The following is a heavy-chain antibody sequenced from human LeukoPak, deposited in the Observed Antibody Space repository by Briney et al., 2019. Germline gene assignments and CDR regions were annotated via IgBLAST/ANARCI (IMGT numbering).Heavy chain of an antibody. Sequence: SGPVLVKPTETLTLTCTVSGFSLSNARMGVSWIRQPPGKGLEWIGYIYSSGTTNYNPSLKSQITISLDTSKNQFSLKLSSVTAADTAVYYCARDANYHDSDAYYDALDIWGQGTLVTVSS. V-gene: IGHV4-61*01. CDR1: GFSLSNARMG. CDR2: IYSSGTT. CDR3: ARDANYHDSDAYYDALDI. J-gene: IGHJ3*02. D-gene: IGHD3-16*01.